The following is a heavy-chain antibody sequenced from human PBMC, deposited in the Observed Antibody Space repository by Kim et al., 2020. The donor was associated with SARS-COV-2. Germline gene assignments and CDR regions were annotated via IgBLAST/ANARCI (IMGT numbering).Heavy chain of an antibody. D-gene: IGHD2-8*02. V-gene: IGHV4-31*02. CDR3: ARGLVVYASAYSFDY. J-gene: IGHJ4*02. Sequence: NPNLESRVNRSVDTSKNQFSQKLSSVTAADTAVYYCARGLVVYASAYSFDYWSQGTLVTVSS.